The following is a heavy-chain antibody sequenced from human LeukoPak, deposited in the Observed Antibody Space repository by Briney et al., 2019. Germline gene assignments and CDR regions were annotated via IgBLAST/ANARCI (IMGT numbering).Heavy chain of an antibody. J-gene: IGHJ4*02. D-gene: IGHD3-16*02. Sequence: SVKVSCKASGGTFSSYAISWVRQAPGQGLEWMGGIIPIFGTANYAQKFQGRVTITADESTSAAYMELSSLRSGDTAVYYCARVTGDYVWGSYRYYDYWGQGTLVTVSS. CDR2: IIPIFGTA. CDR1: GGTFSSYA. V-gene: IGHV1-69*13. CDR3: ARVTGDYVWGSYRYYDY.